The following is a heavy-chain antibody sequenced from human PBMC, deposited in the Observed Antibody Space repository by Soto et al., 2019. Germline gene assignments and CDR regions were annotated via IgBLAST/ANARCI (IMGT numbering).Heavy chain of an antibody. D-gene: IGHD4-17*01. J-gene: IGHJ4*02. V-gene: IGHV3-9*01. Sequence: EVQLVESGGGLVQPGRSLRLSCAASGFTFDDYAMHWVRQAPGKGLEWVSGISWNSGSIGYADSVKGRFTISRDNAKNSRYLQMNSLRAEDTALYYCAKGAHDYGDYAMPQDYWRQGTLVTVSS. CDR2: ISWNSGSI. CDR1: GFTFDDYA. CDR3: AKGAHDYGDYAMPQDY.